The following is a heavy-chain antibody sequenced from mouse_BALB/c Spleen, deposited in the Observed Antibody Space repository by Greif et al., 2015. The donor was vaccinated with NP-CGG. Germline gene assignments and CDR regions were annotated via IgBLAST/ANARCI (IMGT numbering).Heavy chain of an antibody. Sequence: LVESAAELARPGASVKMSCKASGYTFTSYTMHWVKQRPGQGLEWIGYINPSSGYTEYNQKFKDKTTLTADKSSSTAYMQLSSLTSEDSAVYYCARGGYGYAMDYWGQGTSVTVSS. J-gene: IGHJ4*01. CDR1: GYTFTSYT. CDR2: INPSSGYT. CDR3: ARGGYGYAMDY. D-gene: IGHD2-14*01. V-gene: IGHV1-4*02.